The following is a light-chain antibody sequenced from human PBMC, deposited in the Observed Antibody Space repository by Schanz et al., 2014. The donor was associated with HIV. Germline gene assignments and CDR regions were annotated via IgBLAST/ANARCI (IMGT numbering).Light chain of an antibody. V-gene: IGLV2-14*03. CDR1: SSDVGGYNY. CDR2: DVS. CDR3: SSYTSSSTVV. J-gene: IGLJ3*02. Sequence: QSVLTQPASVSGSPGQSITISCTGTSSDVGGYNYVSWYQQHPDKVPKLMIYDVSYRPSGVSNRFSGSKSGNTASLTISGLQAEDEADYYCSSYTSSSTVVFGGGTKLTVL.